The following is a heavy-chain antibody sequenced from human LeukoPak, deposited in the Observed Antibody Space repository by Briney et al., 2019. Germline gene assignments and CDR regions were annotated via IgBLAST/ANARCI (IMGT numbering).Heavy chain of an antibody. CDR3: TTRSDSRIPNDAFDI. J-gene: IGHJ3*02. D-gene: IGHD3-10*01. CDR2: IKSKTDGGTT. CDR1: GFTFSNAW. Sequence: GGSLRLSCAASGFTFSNAWMSWVRQAPGKGLEWVGRIKSKTDGGTTDYAAPVKGRFTISRDDSKNTLYLQMNSLKTEDTAVYYCTTRSDSRIPNDAFDIWGQGTMVTVSS. V-gene: IGHV3-15*01.